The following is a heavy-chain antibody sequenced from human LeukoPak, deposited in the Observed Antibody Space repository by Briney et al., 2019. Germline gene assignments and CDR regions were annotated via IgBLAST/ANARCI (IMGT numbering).Heavy chain of an antibody. V-gene: IGHV3-73*01. D-gene: IGHD3-22*01. CDR3: TRHYYDSSGYYYDY. CDR1: GFTFSGSA. CDR2: IRSKANSYAT. Sequence: GGSLRLSCAASGFTFSGSAMHWVRQASGKGLEWVGRIRSKANSYATAYAASVKGRFTISRDDSKNTVYLQMNSLKTEDTAVYYCTRHYYDSSGYYYDYWGQGTLVTVSS. J-gene: IGHJ4*02.